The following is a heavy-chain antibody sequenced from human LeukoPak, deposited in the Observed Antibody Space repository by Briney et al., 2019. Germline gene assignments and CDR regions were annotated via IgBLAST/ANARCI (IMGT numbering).Heavy chain of an antibody. Sequence: SGGSLRLSCTASGFTFKDYSIHWVRQAPGKGLEWVAVIWYDGSNKYYADSVKGRFTISRDNSKNTLYLQMNSLRAEDTAVYYCARDSSSSGWYGVLDYWGQGTLVTVSS. J-gene: IGHJ4*02. CDR1: GFTFKDYS. D-gene: IGHD6-19*01. CDR2: IWYDGSNK. V-gene: IGHV3-33*08. CDR3: ARDSSSSGWYGVLDY.